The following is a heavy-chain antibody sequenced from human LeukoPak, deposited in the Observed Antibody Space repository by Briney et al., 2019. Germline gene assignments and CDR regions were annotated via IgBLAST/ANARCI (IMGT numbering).Heavy chain of an antibody. D-gene: IGHD3-3*01. CDR1: GGSFSGYY. Sequence: SETLSLTCAVYGGSFSGYYWSWIRQPPGKGLEWIGEINHSGSTNYNPSLKSRVTISVDTSKNQFSLKLSSVTAADTAVYYCARGGGITIFGVVIPGVDVWGQGTTVTVSS. CDR2: INHSGST. J-gene: IGHJ6*02. CDR3: ARGGGITIFGVVIPGVDV. V-gene: IGHV4-34*01.